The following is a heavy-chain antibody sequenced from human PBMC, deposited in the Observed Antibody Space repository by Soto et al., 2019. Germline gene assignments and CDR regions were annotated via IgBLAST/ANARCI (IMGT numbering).Heavy chain of an antibody. CDR3: ARWSYLDY. J-gene: IGHJ4*02. CDR2: ISGSDGKT. V-gene: IGHV3-23*01. D-gene: IGHD3-3*01. Sequence: GGSLRFSCAASGFSFGSYALSRVRQAPGKGLEWVSTISGSDGKTFYADSVKGRFSISRDTSQSTLYLQMNSLRADDTAMYYCARWSYLDYWGQGTRVTVSS. CDR1: GFSFGSYA.